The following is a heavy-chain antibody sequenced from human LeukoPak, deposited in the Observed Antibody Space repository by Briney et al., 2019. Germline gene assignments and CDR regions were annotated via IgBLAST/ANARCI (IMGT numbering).Heavy chain of an antibody. CDR3: ARSGVVPAAMSDY. D-gene: IGHD2-2*01. CDR2: INPGDSDT. V-gene: IGHV5-51*01. Sequence: GESLKISCKGSGYSFTSYWIGWVRQMPGKGLEWMGIINPGDSDTRYSPSFQGQVTISADKSISTAYLQWSSLKASDTAMYYCARSGVVPAAMSDYWGQGTLVTVSS. CDR1: GYSFTSYW. J-gene: IGHJ4*02.